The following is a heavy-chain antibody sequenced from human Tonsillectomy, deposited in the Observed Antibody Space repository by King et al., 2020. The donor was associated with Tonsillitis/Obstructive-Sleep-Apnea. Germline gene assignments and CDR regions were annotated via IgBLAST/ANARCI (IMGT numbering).Heavy chain of an antibody. CDR3: ARRMGGYNYGYGH. V-gene: IGHV5-51*01. Sequence: QLVQSGAEVKKPGESLKISCKGSGYIFTNYWIGWVRQMPGKGLEYMGSIYPGDSDVRYGPSFQGQVTISADKSINTAYLQWSSLKASDTAMYYCARRMGGYNYGYGHWGQGTLVTVSS. CDR1: GYIFTNYW. D-gene: IGHD5-18*01. CDR2: IYPGDSDV. J-gene: IGHJ4*02.